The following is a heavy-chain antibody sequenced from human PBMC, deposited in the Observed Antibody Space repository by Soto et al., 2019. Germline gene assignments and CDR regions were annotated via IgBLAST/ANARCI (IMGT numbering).Heavy chain of an antibody. D-gene: IGHD3-16*01. CDR3: STYSYYDHSSGYHQS. CDR2: IHHTGTT. Sequence: SETLSLTCTVSGGSITRRNHYWGWVRQPPGKGLEWVASIHHTGTTYYNPSLRSRITMSIDTSNNRFSLSLTSVTAADKATYLCSTYSYYDHSSGYHQSWGQGTVVNVS. J-gene: IGHJ1*01. CDR1: GGSITRRNHY. V-gene: IGHV4-39*01.